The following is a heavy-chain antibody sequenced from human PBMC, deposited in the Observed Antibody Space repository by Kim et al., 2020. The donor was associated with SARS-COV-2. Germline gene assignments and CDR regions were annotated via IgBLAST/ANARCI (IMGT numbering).Heavy chain of an antibody. CDR2: ISFDGDNN. D-gene: IGHD6-19*01. J-gene: IGHJ4*02. V-gene: IGHV3-30-3*01. Sequence: GGSLRLSCGASGFTFSGYAMHWVRQAPGKGLEWMALISFDGDNNYYADSVKGRFTISRDNSKNTLYLEMISLRAEDTAVYYCVRERSGYTGCFAYWGQGTLVTVSS. CDR3: VRERSGYTGCFAY. CDR1: GFTFSGYA.